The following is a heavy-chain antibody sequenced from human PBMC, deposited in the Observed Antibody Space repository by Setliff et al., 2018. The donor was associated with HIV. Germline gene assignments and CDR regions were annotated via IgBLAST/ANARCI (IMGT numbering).Heavy chain of an antibody. CDR2: INHSGSA. CDR3: ARRGTHGAFDI. J-gene: IGHJ3*02. D-gene: IGHD3-10*01. V-gene: IGHV4-39*01. Sequence: LSLTCTVSGGSIISGDHYWSWIRQPPGKGLEWIGEINHSGSANYNPSLRSPVAISVDTSKNQFSLKLTSVTAADTAVYYCARRGTHGAFDIWGQGTMVTVSS. CDR1: GGSIISGDHY.